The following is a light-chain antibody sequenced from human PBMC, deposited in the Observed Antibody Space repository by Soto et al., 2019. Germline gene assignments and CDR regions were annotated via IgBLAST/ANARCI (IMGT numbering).Light chain of an antibody. CDR2: GAS. Sequence: EIVLTQSPGTLSLSPGERATLSCRASQSVSNNYLAWYQQKPGQAPRLLIYGASNRATGIPDRFSGSGSGTDFTLTISSLQSEDFGIYYCQQYRNWPTFGQGTKVDIK. V-gene: IGKV3-20*01. CDR3: QQYRNWPT. CDR1: QSVSNNY. J-gene: IGKJ1*01.